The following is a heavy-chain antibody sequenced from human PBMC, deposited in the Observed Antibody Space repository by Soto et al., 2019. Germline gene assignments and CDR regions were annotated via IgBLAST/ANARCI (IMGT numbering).Heavy chain of an antibody. CDR2: IIPILGIA. J-gene: IGHJ4*02. V-gene: IGHV1-69*02. D-gene: IGHD4-17*01. CDR3: ARRDDYGDYGFDY. CDR1: GGTFSIYT. Sequence: SVKVSCKASGGTFSIYTIIWVRQAPGQGLEWMGRIIPILGIANYAQKFQGRVTITADKSTSTAYMELSSLRSEDTAVYYCARRDDYGDYGFDYWGQGTLVTVS.